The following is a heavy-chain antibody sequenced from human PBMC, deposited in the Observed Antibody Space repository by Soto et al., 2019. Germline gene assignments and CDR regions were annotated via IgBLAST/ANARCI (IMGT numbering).Heavy chain of an antibody. J-gene: IGHJ4*02. Sequence: GGSLRLSCAASGFIFSSYGMHWVRQAPGKGLEWVAVIWYDGGNKYYAESVKDRFTISRDNSKNTLYLQMNSLRAEDTAVYYCARDRAYDYFWGHSLPQYYFDCWGQGTLVTVSS. V-gene: IGHV3-33*01. CDR1: GFIFSSYG. CDR3: ARDRAYDYFWGHSLPQYYFDC. CDR2: IWYDGGNK. D-gene: IGHD3-16*01.